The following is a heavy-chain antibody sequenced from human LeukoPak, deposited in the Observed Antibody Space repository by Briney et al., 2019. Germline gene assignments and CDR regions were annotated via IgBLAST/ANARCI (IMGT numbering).Heavy chain of an antibody. CDR2: ISSSSSTI. CDR3: ARDGAYGDYYFDY. CDR1: GFTFSSYS. Sequence: PGGSLRLSCAASGFTFSSYSMNWVRQAPGKGLEWVSYISSSSSTIYYAVSVKGRFTISRDNAKNSLYLQMNSLRAEDTAVYYCARDGAYGDYYFDYWGQGTLVTVSS. D-gene: IGHD4-17*01. J-gene: IGHJ4*02. V-gene: IGHV3-48*01.